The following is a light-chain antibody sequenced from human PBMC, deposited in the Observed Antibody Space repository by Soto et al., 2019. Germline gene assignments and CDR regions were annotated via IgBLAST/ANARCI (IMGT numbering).Light chain of an antibody. V-gene: IGLV2-14*01. CDR3: ISYTSRSIYV. CDR1: NSDVGGYNY. Sequence: SALTQPASVSESPGQSITISFTGTNSDVGGYNYVSWYQQHPGKAPKLIIFDVSRRPSVVSNLFSGSKSGNTASLSISGLQTQAEADYYCISYTSRSIYVCGTGTQGTVL. J-gene: IGLJ1*01. CDR2: DVS.